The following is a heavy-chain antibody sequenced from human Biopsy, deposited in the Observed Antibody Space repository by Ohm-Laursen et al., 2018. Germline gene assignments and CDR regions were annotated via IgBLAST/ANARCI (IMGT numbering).Heavy chain of an antibody. J-gene: IGHJ4*02. CDR1: GITFNSDR. CDR3: VRGYSSSWSGYLDH. D-gene: IGHD3-3*01. CDR2: IREHGNEE. V-gene: IGHV3-7*03. Sequence: SLRLSCSASGITFNSDRMSWVRQVPGKGLEWVAIIREHGNEEFYVDSVKGRFTISRDNARNSVYLQMNSLTTEDTALYYCVRGYSSSWSGYLDHWGQGTLVTVSS.